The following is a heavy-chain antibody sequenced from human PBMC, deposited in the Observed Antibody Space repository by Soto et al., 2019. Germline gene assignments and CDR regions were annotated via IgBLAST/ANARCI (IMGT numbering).Heavy chain of an antibody. V-gene: IGHV1-18*01. D-gene: IGHD4-17*01. CDR2: ISAYNGNT. CDR3: ARAEDYGGNLKELGY. Sequence: VSVKVSCKASGYTFTSYGISWVRQAPGQGLEWMGWISAYNGNTNYAQKLQGRVTMTTDTSTSTAYMELRSLRSDDTAVYYCARAEDYGGNLKELGYWGQGTLVTVSS. CDR1: GYTFTSYG. J-gene: IGHJ4*02.